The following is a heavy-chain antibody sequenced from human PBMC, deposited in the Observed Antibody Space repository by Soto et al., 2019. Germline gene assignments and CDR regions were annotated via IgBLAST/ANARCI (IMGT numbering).Heavy chain of an antibody. J-gene: IGHJ4*02. Sequence: PSETLSLTCIVSGEAISSSSYYWGWIRQPPGKGWEWIGSSYYSGRTYYNPSFKSRVTISIDTSKNQFSLKLSSVRATDTDVYYCARQRITVVTKAYFDHWGQGDLVPVSS. V-gene: IGHV4-39*01. D-gene: IGHD2-21*02. CDR3: ARQRITVVTKAYFDH. CDR2: SYYSGRT. CDR1: GEAISSSSYY.